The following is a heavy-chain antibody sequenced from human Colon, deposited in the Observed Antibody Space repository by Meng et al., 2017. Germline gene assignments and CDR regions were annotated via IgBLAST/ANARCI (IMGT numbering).Heavy chain of an antibody. J-gene: IGHJ4*02. Sequence: QGAGPRLVVLSVTLSRTCTVSVGSVSSGSYYWSWIRQPPVKGLEWIGYIYYTVSTNYTPSLKSRVTISVDTSKNQFSLKLSSVTAADTAVYYCARGPLDYWGQGTLVTVSS. CDR1: VGSVSSGSYY. V-gene: IGHV4-61*01. CDR3: ARGPLDY. CDR2: IYYTVST.